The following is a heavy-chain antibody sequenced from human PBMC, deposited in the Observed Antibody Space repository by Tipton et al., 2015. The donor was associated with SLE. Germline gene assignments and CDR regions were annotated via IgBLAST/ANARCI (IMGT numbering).Heavy chain of an antibody. CDR3: TTDPTYYDNTMGNY. Sequence: SLRLSCAASGFTFSTYAMSWVRQAPGKGLEWVAAISGRSASTYYADSVKGRFTISRDNSKNTLYVQMNSLKTEDTAVYYCTTDPTYYDNTMGNYWGQGTLVTVSS. CDR1: GFTFSTYA. CDR2: ISGRSAST. V-gene: IGHV3-23*01. J-gene: IGHJ4*02. D-gene: IGHD3-16*01.